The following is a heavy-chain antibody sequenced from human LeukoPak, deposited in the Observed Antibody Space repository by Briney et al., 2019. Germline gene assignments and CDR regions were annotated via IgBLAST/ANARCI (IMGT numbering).Heavy chain of an antibody. V-gene: IGHV3-11*06. D-gene: IGHD6-19*01. CDR3: ARAKQWLVTDP. CDR1: GFTFGDYY. J-gene: IGHJ5*02. Sequence: GGSLRLSCAASGFTFGDYYMNWIRQAPGKGLEWVSYISTAGTYTNYADSAKGRFTISRDNAKNSLYLQMNSLRAEDTAVYYCARAKQWLVTDPWGQGTLVTVSS. CDR2: ISTAGTYT.